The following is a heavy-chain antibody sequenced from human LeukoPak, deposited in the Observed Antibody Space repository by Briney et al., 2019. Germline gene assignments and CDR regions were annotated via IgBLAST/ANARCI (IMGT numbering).Heavy chain of an antibody. CDR2: INSDGSST. CDR3: ARGDIVVVPAAIATSDYYGMDV. J-gene: IGHJ6*02. V-gene: IGHV3-74*01. D-gene: IGHD2-2*01. CDR1: GFTFSSYW. Sequence: PGGSLRLSCAASGFTFSSYWMHWVRQAPGKGLVWVSRINSDGSSTSYADSVKGRFIISRDNAKNTLYLQMNSLRAEDTAVYYCARGDIVVVPAAIATSDYYGMDVWGQGTTVTVSS.